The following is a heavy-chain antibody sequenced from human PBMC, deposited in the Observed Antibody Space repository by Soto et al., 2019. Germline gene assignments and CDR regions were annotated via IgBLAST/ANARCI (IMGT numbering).Heavy chain of an antibody. V-gene: IGHV3-23*01. CDR3: AIFPRGLVALADNTDY. CDR1: GFTFSSYA. J-gene: IGHJ4*02. Sequence: PGGSLRLSCAASGFTFSSYAMSLVRQGPGKGLEWVSAISGSGGSTYYADSVKGRFTISRDNSKNTLYLQMKSLRAEDTAVYYCAIFPRGLVALADNTDYWGQGT. D-gene: IGHD2-15*01. CDR2: ISGSGGST.